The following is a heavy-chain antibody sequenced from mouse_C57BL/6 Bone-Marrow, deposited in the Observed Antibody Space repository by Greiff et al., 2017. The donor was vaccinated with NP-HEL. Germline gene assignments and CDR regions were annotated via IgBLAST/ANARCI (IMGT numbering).Heavy chain of an antibody. CDR3: ARRPPPYYYGSSYVYYFDY. CDR2: IYPRDGST. D-gene: IGHD1-1*01. J-gene: IGHJ2*01. CDR1: GYTFTDHT. V-gene: IGHV1-78*01. Sequence: VQLQQSDAELVKPGASVKISCKVSGYTFTDHTIHWMKQRPEQGLEWIGYIYPRDGSTKYNEKFKGKATLTADKSSSTAYMQLNSLTSEDSAVYFCARRPPPYYYGSSYVYYFDYWGQGTTLTVSS.